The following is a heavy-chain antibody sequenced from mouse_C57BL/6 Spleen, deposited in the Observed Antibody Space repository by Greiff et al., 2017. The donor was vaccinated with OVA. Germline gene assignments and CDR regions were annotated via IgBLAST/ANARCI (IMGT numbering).Heavy chain of an antibody. CDR1: GYTFTSYW. Sequence: VQLQPPWAELVMPGASVKLSCKASGYTFTSYWMHWVKQRPGPGLEWIGEIDPSDSYTNYNQKFKGKSTLTVDKSSSTAYMQLSSLTSEDSAVYYWATIYYYGSRSYWGQGTTLTVSS. CDR2: IDPSDSYT. D-gene: IGHD1-1*01. CDR3: ATIYYYGSRSY. V-gene: IGHV1-69*01. J-gene: IGHJ2*01.